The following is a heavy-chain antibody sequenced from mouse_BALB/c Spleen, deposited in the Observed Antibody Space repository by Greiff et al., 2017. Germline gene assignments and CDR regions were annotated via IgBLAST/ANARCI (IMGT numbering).Heavy chain of an antibody. Sequence: EVQLQQSGPGLVKPSQSLSLTCTVTGFSITSDYAWYWIRQFPGNKLGWMGYISYSGSTSYNPSLKSRISITRDTAKNQSFLQLNSVTTEDTATYYGARDDGNYRYAMDYWGQGTAVTVSA. CDR2: ISYSGST. D-gene: IGHD2-1*01. CDR1: GFSITSDYA. CDR3: ARDDGNYRYAMDY. J-gene: IGHJ4*01. V-gene: IGHV3-2*02.